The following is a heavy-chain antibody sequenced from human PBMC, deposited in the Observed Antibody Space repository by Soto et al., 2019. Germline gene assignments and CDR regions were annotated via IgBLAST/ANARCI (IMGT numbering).Heavy chain of an antibody. D-gene: IGHD6-13*01. CDR2: ISGSGGST. J-gene: IGHJ1*01. Sequence: EVQLLESGGGLVQPGGSLRLSCAASGFTFSSYAMSWVRQAPGKGLEWVSAISGSGGSTYYADSVKGRFTISRDNSKNTLYLQMNSLRAEDTAVYYCAKEGAAAGRRGWAEYFQHWGQGTLVTVSS. CDR3: AKEGAAAGRRGWAEYFQH. V-gene: IGHV3-23*01. CDR1: GFTFSSYA.